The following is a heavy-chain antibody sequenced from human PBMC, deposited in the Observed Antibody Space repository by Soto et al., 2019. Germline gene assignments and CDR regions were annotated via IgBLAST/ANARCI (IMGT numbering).Heavy chain of an antibody. CDR3: ARDRSLYDSSGYYPDY. CDR2: IIGGGGST. V-gene: IGHV3-23*01. CDR1: GFTFSSYA. J-gene: IGHJ4*02. D-gene: IGHD3-22*01. Sequence: GSLRLSCAASGFTFSSYAMSWVRQAPGKGLEWVSAIIGGGGSTYYADSVKGRFTISRDNAKNSLYLQMHSLRAEDTALYYCARDRSLYDSSGYYPDYWGQGTLVTVSS.